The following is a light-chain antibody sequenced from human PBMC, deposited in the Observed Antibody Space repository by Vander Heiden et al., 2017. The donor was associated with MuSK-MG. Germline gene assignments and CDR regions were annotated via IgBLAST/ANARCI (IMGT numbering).Light chain of an antibody. J-gene: IGKJ4*01. CDR3: QQLNSYPPA. CDR2: AAS. Sequence: DIQLTKSPSLLSASVGDRVTITCRASQGISSYLAWYQQKPGKAPKLLIYAASTLQSGVPSRFSGSGSGTEFTLTISSLQPEDFATYYCQQLNSYPPAFGGGTKVEIK. V-gene: IGKV1-9*01. CDR1: QGISSY.